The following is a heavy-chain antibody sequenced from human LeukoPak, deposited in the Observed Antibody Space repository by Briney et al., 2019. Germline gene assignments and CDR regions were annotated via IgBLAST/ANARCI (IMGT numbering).Heavy chain of an antibody. CDR3: AKEPLAAAGPPYFDY. CDR1: GFTFSSYA. D-gene: IGHD6-13*01. V-gene: IGHV3-30-3*02. Sequence: GRSLRLSCAASGFTFSSYAMHWVRQAPGKGLEWVAVISYDGSNKYYADSVKGRFTISRDNSKSTLYLQMNSLRAEDTAVYYCAKEPLAAAGPPYFDYWGQGTLVTVSS. CDR2: ISYDGSNK. J-gene: IGHJ4*02.